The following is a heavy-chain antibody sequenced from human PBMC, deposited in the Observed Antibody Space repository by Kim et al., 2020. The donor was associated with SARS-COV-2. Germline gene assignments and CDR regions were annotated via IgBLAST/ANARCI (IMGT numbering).Heavy chain of an antibody. Sequence: GGSLRLSCAASGFTFSSYWMHWVRQAPGKGLVWVSRINSDGGTTSYADSVKGRFTISRDNAKSTLYLQMYSLRAEDTAVYYCASRRYTGPYYYLDYWGQGTLVTVSS. V-gene: IGHV3-74*01. J-gene: IGHJ4*02. CDR3: ASRRYTGPYYYLDY. D-gene: IGHD1-26*01. CDR1: GFTFSSYW. CDR2: INSDGGTT.